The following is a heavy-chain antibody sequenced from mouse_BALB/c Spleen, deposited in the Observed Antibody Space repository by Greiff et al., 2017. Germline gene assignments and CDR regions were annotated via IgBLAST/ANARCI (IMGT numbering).Heavy chain of an antibody. CDR1: GYKFTDYN. CDR2: INPNNGDS. D-gene: IGHD2-14*01. Sequence: EVQLQQSGPVLVKPGASVKIPCKASGYKFTDYNLDWVKQSHGKSLEWIGNINPNNGDSIYNKKVKGKATLTVDKSYSTAYMELRSLTSEDTAVYYRARKGNRYDNRDFDCWGQGTTLPVAA. CDR3: ARKGNRYDNRDFDC. V-gene: IGHV1-18*01. J-gene: IGHJ2*01.